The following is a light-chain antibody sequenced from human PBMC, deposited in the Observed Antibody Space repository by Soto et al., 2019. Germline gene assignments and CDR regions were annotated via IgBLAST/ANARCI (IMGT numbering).Light chain of an antibody. CDR1: QSISSW. J-gene: IGKJ1*01. Sequence: DLQMTQSPSTLSASVGDRVTITCRASQSISSWLSWYQQKPGKAPKLLIYDASSVESGVTSRFSGSESGTEFTLTISSLQPDDFATYYCQQYNSYPWKFGQGTKVEIK. CDR3: QQYNSYPWK. V-gene: IGKV1-5*01. CDR2: DAS.